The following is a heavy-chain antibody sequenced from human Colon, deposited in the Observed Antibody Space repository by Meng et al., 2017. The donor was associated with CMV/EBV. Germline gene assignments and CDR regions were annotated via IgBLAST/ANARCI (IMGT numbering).Heavy chain of an antibody. CDR3: AKVNMGAITYDYGLDV. V-gene: IGHV3-23*01. D-gene: IGHD1-26*01. CDR2: ISSESEST. J-gene: IGHJ6*02. Sequence: GESLKFSCAVSGINFNIYAMTWVRQAPGKGLEWVSSISSESESTNYADSVKGRFTISRDNSKNTLYLQMNSLRAEDTAVYYCAKVNMGAITYDYGLDVWGQGTTVTVSS. CDR1: GINFNIYA.